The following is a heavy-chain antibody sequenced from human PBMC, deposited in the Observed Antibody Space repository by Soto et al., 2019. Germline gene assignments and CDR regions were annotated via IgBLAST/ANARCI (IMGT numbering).Heavy chain of an antibody. Sequence: EVQLLESGGDLLQPGGSLRLSCAASGFTFTSYAMTWVRQAPGKGLGWVSAFSVGGGNTCYADSVKGRFTISRDNSKNTLFLQMHSLRAEDTAIYYCAMLNSGSYSYHGMDVWGQGTTVTVSS. CDR3: AMLNSGSYSYHGMDV. CDR1: GFTFTSYA. CDR2: FSVGGGNT. D-gene: IGHD1-26*01. V-gene: IGHV3-23*01. J-gene: IGHJ6*02.